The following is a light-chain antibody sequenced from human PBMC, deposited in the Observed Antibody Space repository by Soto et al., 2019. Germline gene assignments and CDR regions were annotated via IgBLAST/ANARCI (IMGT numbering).Light chain of an antibody. J-gene: IGKJ1*01. CDR2: GAS. V-gene: IGKV3-15*01. CDR3: QPYNSWLWT. CDR1: QSVSSN. Sequence: EIVMTQSPATLSVSPGERATLSCRASQSVSSNLAWYQQKPGQAPRLLIYGASTRATGIPARFSGSGSGTEFTLIISSLQSEDSEVYYCQPYNSWLWTLGQGTKVDI.